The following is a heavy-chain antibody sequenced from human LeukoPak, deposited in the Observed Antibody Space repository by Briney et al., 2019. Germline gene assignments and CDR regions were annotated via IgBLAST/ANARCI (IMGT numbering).Heavy chain of an antibody. D-gene: IGHD3-10*01. CDR1: GGSFSGYY. Sequence: KPSETLSLTCAVYGGSFSGYYWTWLRQSPGRGLEWIGEVHYSGSATYNPSLKSRVTISVDTSINQFSLKMNSVTAADTAVYYCARGQWFRAFWSRGTPVTVSS. J-gene: IGHJ4*02. CDR2: VHYSGSA. CDR3: ARGQWFRAF. V-gene: IGHV4-34*01.